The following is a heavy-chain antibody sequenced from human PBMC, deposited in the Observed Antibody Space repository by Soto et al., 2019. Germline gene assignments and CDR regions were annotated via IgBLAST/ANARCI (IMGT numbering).Heavy chain of an antibody. Sequence: SETLSLTCTVSGGSISSYYWSWIRQPPGKGLEWIGYIYYSGSTNYNPSLKSRVTISVDTSKNQFSLKLSSVTAADTAVYYCARGYCSSTSCYSYGRYYYYYMDVWGKGTTVTVSS. CDR1: GGSISSYY. J-gene: IGHJ6*03. CDR3: ARGYCSSTSCYSYGRYYYYYMDV. V-gene: IGHV4-59*01. D-gene: IGHD2-2*02. CDR2: IYYSGST.